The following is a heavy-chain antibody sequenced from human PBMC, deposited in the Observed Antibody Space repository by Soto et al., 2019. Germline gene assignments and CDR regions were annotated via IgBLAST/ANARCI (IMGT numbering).Heavy chain of an antibody. J-gene: IGHJ4*02. Sequence: GASVKVSCKTSGYRFSDYGISWVRQAPGQGLEYMGWVSPENRNAGYAPQFRGRVSMTADTSINTVYLELTTLTYEDTAVYYCEVTTGYWGQGTMVTVSS. CDR3: EVTTGY. CDR1: GYRFSDYG. CDR2: VSPENRNA. V-gene: IGHV1-18*01. D-gene: IGHD4-17*01.